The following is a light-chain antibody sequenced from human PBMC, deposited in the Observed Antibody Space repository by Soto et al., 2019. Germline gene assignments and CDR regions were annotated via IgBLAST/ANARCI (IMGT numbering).Light chain of an antibody. CDR2: EGS. V-gene: IGLV2-23*01. CDR1: SSDVGSYNL. CDR3: CPYAAGSYV. Sequence: QSLLTQPASVSLSPGQSITISCTGTSSDVGSYNLVSLYQQHPGKAPKLMIYEGSKRPSGVSNRFPGSKSGNTASLTISGLQAEDEADYYCCPYAAGSYVFGTGTKVTVL. J-gene: IGLJ1*01.